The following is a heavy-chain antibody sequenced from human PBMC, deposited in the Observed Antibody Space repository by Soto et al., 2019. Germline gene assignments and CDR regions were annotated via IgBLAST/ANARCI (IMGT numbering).Heavy chain of an antibody. CDR2: ISWNSGSI. Sequence: EVQLVESGGGLVQPGRSLRLSCAASGFTFDDYAMHWVRQAPGKGLEWVLGISWNSGSIGYADSVKGRFTISRDNAKNSLYLQMNSLRAEDTALYYCAKDNYGSGEIGYWGQGTLVTVSS. J-gene: IGHJ4*02. V-gene: IGHV3-9*01. CDR1: GFTFDDYA. CDR3: AKDNYGSGEIGY. D-gene: IGHD3-10*01.